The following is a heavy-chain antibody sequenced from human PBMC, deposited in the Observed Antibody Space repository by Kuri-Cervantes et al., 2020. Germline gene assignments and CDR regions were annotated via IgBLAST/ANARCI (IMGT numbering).Heavy chain of an antibody. CDR1: GFTFSSYW. CDR2: INHSGST. J-gene: IGHJ6*03. CDR3: ARGRGYSSSSDYYYYYMDV. D-gene: IGHD6-13*01. Sequence: ESLKISCAASGFTFSSYWMSWVRQAPGKGLEWIGEINHSGSTNYNPSLKSRVTISVDTSKNQFSLKLSSVTAADTAVYYCARGRGYSSSSDYYYYYMDVWGKGTTVTVSS. V-gene: IGHV4-34*01.